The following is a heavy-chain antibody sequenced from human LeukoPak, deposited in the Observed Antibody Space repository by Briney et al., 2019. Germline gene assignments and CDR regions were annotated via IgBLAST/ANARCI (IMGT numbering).Heavy chain of an antibody. CDR2: IKQDGSEK. Sequence: PGGSLRLSCAASGFTFTKYWMTWVRQAPGKGLEWVGNIKQDGSEKYYVDSVKGRFTISRDNAKNSLYLQMNSLRVEDTAVYYCARRTSEMNYLDYWGQGTLVTVSS. CDR1: GFTFTKYW. D-gene: IGHD1-1*01. J-gene: IGHJ4*02. CDR3: ARRTSEMNYLDY. V-gene: IGHV3-7*01.